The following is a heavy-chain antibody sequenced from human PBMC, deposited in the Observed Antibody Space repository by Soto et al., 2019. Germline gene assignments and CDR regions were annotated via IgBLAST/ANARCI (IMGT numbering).Heavy chain of an antibody. V-gene: IGHV4-59*01. J-gene: IGHJ6*02. CDR3: AGVRSRSYGYYGMDV. CDR1: GGSISSYY. Sequence: SETLSLTCTVSGGSISSYYWSWIRQPPGKGLEWIGYVYYSGSTNYNPSLKSRVTISVDTSKNQFSLKLSSVTAADTAVYYCAGVRSRSYGYYGMDVWGQGTTVTVSS. D-gene: IGHD4-17*01. CDR2: VYYSGST.